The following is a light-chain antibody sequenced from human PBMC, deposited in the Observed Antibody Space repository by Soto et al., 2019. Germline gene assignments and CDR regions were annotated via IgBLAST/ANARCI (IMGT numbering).Light chain of an antibody. Sequence: DIQLTQSPSFLSASVGDRVTITCRASQGIRSYLAWYQQKPGKVPKLLIYTASTLQSGVPSRFSGSGSGTEFTLTISSLQPEDFATYYCQQLNSHPNTFGQGTKLEIE. CDR2: TAS. CDR3: QQLNSHPNT. V-gene: IGKV1-9*01. J-gene: IGKJ2*01. CDR1: QGIRSY.